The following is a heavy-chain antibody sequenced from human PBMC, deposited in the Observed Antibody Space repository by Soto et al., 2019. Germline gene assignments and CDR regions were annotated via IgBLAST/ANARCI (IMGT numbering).Heavy chain of an antibody. CDR3: AGINYDIFTGYFSDY. V-gene: IGHV3-33*01. J-gene: IGHJ4*02. Sequence: PGGSLRLSCAASGFTFSDYGMHRVRQAPGKGLEWVALIWHDGSNEYYADSVKGRFTISRDNSKNTLSLQMNSLRAEDTAVYYCAGINYDIFTGYFSDYWGQGTLVTVSS. CDR2: IWHDGSNE. D-gene: IGHD3-9*01. CDR1: GFTFSDYG.